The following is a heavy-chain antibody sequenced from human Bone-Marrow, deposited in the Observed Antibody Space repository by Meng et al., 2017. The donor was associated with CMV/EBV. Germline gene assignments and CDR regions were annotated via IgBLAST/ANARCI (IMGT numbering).Heavy chain of an antibody. Sequence: GSLRLSCAVYGGSFSGYYWSWIRQPPGKGLEWIGEINHSGSTNYNPSLKSRVTISVDTSKNQFSLKLSSVTAADTAVYYCARGWAWVNYWGQGTLVTVSS. CDR1: GGSFSGYY. V-gene: IGHV4-34*01. J-gene: IGHJ4*02. D-gene: IGHD1-26*01. CDR2: INHSGST. CDR3: ARGWAWVNY.